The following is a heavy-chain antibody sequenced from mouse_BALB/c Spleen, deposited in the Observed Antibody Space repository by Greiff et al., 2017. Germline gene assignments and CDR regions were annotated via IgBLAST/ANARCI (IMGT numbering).Heavy chain of an antibody. CDR2: ISSGGSYT. CDR1: GFTFSSYG. CDR3: ARRNDYDEVFAY. V-gene: IGHV5-6*01. Sequence: VQLKESGGDLVKPGGSLKLSCAASGFTFSSYGMSWVRQTPDKRLEWVATISSGGSYTYYPDSVKGRFTISRDNAKNTLYLQMSSLKSEDTAMYYCARRNDYDEVFAYWGQGTLVTVSA. J-gene: IGHJ3*01. D-gene: IGHD2-4*01.